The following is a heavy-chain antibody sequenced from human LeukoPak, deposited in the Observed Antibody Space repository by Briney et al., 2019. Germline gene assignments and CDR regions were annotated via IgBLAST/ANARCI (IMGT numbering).Heavy chain of an antibody. CDR2: INPSGGST. J-gene: IGHJ4*02. CDR1: GYTFTINY. D-gene: IGHD5-24*01. Sequence: ASVTVSCKASGYTFTINYMHWVRQAPGQGLEWMGIINPSGGSTTYAQKFQGRVTMTRATSTSTVYMELSSLRSEDTAVYYCARDLGGGDGYNLHFDYWGQGTLVTVSS. CDR3: ARDLGGGDGYNLHFDY. V-gene: IGHV1-46*01.